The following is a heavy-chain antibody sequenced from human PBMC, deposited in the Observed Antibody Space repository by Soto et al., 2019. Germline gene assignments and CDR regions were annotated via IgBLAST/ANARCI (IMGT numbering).Heavy chain of an antibody. CDR1: GGSISSYY. Sequence: SXTLSLTCSVSGGSISSYYWSWIRQPPVKGLEWIAYIYYSGTSYNPSLKSRVSISLDTSKNQFSLKLSSVTAADTAVYYCARGGWRQIDYWGQGTLVTVSS. D-gene: IGHD3-3*01. CDR2: IYYSGT. J-gene: IGHJ4*02. CDR3: ARGGWRQIDY. V-gene: IGHV4-59*08.